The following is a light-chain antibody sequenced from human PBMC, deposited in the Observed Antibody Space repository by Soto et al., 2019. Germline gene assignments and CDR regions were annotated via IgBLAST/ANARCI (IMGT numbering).Light chain of an antibody. CDR1: QSISSY. J-gene: IGKJ1*01. Sequence: DIQMTQSPSSLSASVGDRVTITCRASQSISSYLNWYQQKPGKAPKLLIYAASSLQSGVPSRFSGSGSGTDFTLTISSLKPEDFATYYCQQSYSTPTFGQGIKVDIK. V-gene: IGKV1-39*01. CDR2: AAS. CDR3: QQSYSTPT.